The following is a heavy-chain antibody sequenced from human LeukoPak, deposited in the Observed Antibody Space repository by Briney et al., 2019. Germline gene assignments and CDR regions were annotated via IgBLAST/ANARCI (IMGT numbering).Heavy chain of an antibody. CDR2: IYSGGST. Sequence: PGGSLRLSCTVSEFTVSSDSMSWVRQAPGKGLEWVSFIYSGGSTHYSDSVKGRFTISRDNSKNTLYLQMNSLRAEDTAVYYCARRAGAYSHPYDYWGQGTLVTVSS. CDR3: ARRAGAYSHPYDY. J-gene: IGHJ4*02. V-gene: IGHV3-53*01. CDR1: EFTVSSDS. D-gene: IGHD4/OR15-4a*01.